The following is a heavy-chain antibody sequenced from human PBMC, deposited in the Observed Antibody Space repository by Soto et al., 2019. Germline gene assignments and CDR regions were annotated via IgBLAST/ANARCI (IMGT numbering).Heavy chain of an antibody. CDR2: TYYRSKWSN. CDR3: VRGIDSSFDY. Sequence: SPTLSLACAIPGDSVSSNIAAWNWVRQSPSRGLEWLGRTYYRSKWSNDYALSVNSRITINPDTSKNQFSLQLNSVTPEDTAVYYCVRGIDSSFDYWGQGTLVTVYS. V-gene: IGHV6-1*01. D-gene: IGHD6-13*01. CDR1: GDSVSSNIAA. J-gene: IGHJ4*02.